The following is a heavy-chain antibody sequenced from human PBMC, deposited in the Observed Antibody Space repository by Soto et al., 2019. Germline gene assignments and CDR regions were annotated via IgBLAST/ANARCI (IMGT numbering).Heavy chain of an antibody. Sequence: QVQLQESGPGLVKPSGTLSLTGAVSGGSISSSYWLSWVRQPPGKGLEWIGEIYHSGSTNYNPSLSSRGTISVDKSKNEFSLTLSSVTAADTAVYYCATVVCAGLDWGPGTLVTVS. CDR2: IYHSGST. J-gene: IGHJ4*02. D-gene: IGHD3-10*02. CDR1: GGSISSSYW. CDR3: ATVVCAGLD. V-gene: IGHV4-4*02.